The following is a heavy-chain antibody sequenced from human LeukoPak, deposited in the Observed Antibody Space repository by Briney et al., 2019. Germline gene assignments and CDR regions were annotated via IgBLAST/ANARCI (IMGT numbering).Heavy chain of an antibody. Sequence: SETLSLTCTVSGGSISTSNYYWGWIRQPPGKGLEWIGNIFYSGSTYYSPSLRSRVTISLDTSRNQFSLKLSSVTAADTAVYYCARVQLVDTAMADYWGQGTLVTVSS. CDR2: IFYSGST. CDR3: ARVQLVDTAMADY. CDR1: GGSISTSNYY. J-gene: IGHJ4*02. V-gene: IGHV4-39*07. D-gene: IGHD5-18*01.